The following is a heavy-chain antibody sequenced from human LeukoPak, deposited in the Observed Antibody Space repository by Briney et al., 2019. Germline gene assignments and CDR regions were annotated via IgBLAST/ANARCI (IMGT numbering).Heavy chain of an antibody. J-gene: IGHJ4*02. CDR2: IYHSGST. CDR3: ASRPSTIAARRPG. V-gene: IGHV4-30-2*01. D-gene: IGHD6-6*01. Sequence: PSETLSLTCAVSGGSISSGGYSWSWIRQPPGKGLEWIGYIYHSGSTYYNPSLKSRVTISVHTSKNQFSLKLSSVTAADTAVYYCASRPSTIAARRPGWGQGTLVTVSS. CDR1: GGSISSGGYS.